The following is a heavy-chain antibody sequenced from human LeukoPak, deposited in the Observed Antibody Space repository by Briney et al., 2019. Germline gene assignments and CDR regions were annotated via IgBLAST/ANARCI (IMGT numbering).Heavy chain of an antibody. V-gene: IGHV3-30*02. D-gene: IGHD6-19*01. CDR1: ESTFSRYD. CDR3: ARMYSSGPDY. J-gene: IGHJ4*02. CDR2: VRFDGRET. Sequence: GGSLRLSCVASESTFSRYDMHWVRQAPGKGLEWLAFVRFDGRETFYADSVKGRFTISRDNAKNSLYLQMNSLRAEDTAVYYCARMYSSGPDYWGQGTLVTVSS.